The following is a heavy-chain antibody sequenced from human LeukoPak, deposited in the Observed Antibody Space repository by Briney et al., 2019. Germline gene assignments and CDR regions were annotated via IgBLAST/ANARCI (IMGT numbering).Heavy chain of an antibody. Sequence: GGSLRLSCAASGFTFSSYAMHWVRQAPGKGLEWVAVISYDGSNKYYADSVKGRFTISRDNSKNTLYLQMNSLRAEDTAVYYCARDGYLGAYDYWGQGTLVTVSS. CDR2: ISYDGSNK. CDR1: GFTFSSYA. J-gene: IGHJ4*02. CDR3: ARDGYLGAYDY. V-gene: IGHV3-30*04. D-gene: IGHD1-26*01.